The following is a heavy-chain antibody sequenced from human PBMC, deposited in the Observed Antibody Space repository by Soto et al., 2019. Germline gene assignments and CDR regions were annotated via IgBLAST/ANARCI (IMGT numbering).Heavy chain of an antibody. V-gene: IGHV4-39*01. CDR3: XRPGNYYDSSGKAAFDI. CDR2: IYYSGST. CDR1: GGSISSSSYY. Sequence: PSETLSLTCTVSGGSISSSSYYWGWIRQPPGKGLEWIGSIYYSGSTYYNPSLKGRVTISVDTSKNQFSLKLSSVTAADTAAYYCXRPGNYYDSSGKAAFDIWGQGTMVTVSS. D-gene: IGHD3-22*01. J-gene: IGHJ3*02.